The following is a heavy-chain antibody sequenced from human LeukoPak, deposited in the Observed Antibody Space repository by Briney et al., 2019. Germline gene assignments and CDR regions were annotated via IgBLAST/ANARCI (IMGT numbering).Heavy chain of an antibody. CDR2: ISSSSSYI. Sequence: GGSLRLSCAASGFTFSSYSMNWVRQAPGKGLEWVSSISSSSSYIYYADSVKGRFTISRDNAKNSLYLQMNSLGAEDTAVYYCAREGLARLVAFDIWGQGTMVTVSS. J-gene: IGHJ3*02. CDR1: GFTFSSYS. V-gene: IGHV3-21*01. D-gene: IGHD2-2*01. CDR3: AREGLARLVAFDI.